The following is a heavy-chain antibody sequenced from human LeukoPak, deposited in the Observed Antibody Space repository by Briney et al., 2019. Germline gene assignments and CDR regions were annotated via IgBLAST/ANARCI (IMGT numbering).Heavy chain of an antibody. CDR2: INHSGST. D-gene: IGHD6-13*01. V-gene: IGHV4-34*01. CDR1: GGSFSGYY. CDR3: AVIAAAGKDDY. Sequence: SETLSLTCAVYGGSFSGYYWSWIRQPPGKGLEWIGEINHSGSTNYNPSLKSRVPISVGTSKNQFSLKLSSVTAADTAVYYCAVIAAAGKDDYWGQGTLVTVSS. J-gene: IGHJ4*02.